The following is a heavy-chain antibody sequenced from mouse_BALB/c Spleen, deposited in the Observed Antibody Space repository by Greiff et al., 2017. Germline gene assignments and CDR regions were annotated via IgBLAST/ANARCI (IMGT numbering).Heavy chain of an antibody. V-gene: IGHV1-5*01. CDR2: IYPGNSDT. D-gene: IGHD1-1*01. CDR3: TAADYGYAMDY. J-gene: IGHJ4*01. CDR1: GYSFTSYW. Sequence: VQLQQSGTVLARPGASVKMSCKASGYSFTSYWMHWVKQRPGQGLEWIGAIYPGNSDTSYNQKFKGKAKLTAVTSASTAYMELSSLTNEDSAVYYCTAADYGYAMDYWGQGTSVTVSS.